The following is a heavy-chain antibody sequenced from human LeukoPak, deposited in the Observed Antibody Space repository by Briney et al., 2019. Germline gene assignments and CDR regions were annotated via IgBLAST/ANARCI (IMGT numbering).Heavy chain of an antibody. J-gene: IGHJ4*02. V-gene: IGHV3-11*03. CDR1: GIPFSDYY. D-gene: IGHD6-13*01. Sequence: GGSLRLSCVVSGIPFSDYYMNWIRQAPGKGLEWISYVSSSSSYTDYADSVKGRFTISRDNAKSALYLQLNSLRLEDTAVYYCAAGTAADFWGQGTLVTVSS. CDR2: VSSSSSYT. CDR3: AAGTAADF.